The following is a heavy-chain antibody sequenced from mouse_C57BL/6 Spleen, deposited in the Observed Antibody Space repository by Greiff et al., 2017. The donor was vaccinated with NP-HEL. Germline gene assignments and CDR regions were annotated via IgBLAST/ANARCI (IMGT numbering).Heavy chain of an antibody. CDR1: GYTFTSYW. V-gene: IGHV1-53*01. CDR2: INPSNGGT. J-gene: IGHJ1*03. CDR3: ARSLITTVRAGWYIDV. D-gene: IGHD1-3*01. Sequence: QVQLQQPGTELVKPGASVKLSCTASGYTFTSYWMHWVKQRPGQGLEWIGNINPSNGGTNYNEKFKSKSPLTVDRSSSTAYMQLSSLTSEDSAVYYCARSLITTVRAGWYIDVGGTGTTVTVSS.